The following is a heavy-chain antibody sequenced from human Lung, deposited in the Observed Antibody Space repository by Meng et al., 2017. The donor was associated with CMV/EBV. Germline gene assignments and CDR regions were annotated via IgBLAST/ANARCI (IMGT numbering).Heavy chain of an antibody. D-gene: IGHD2-15*01. CDR3: VRGSGREWFDP. CDR2: INQDGSEK. J-gene: IGHJ5*02. V-gene: IGHV3-7*04. Sequence: GEXXKISCAGSGFTFSNYWMSWVRQAPGKGLEWVASINQDGSEKHYMDSVKGRFTISRDNAKNALYLEMNSLRAEDTALYFCVRGSGREWFDPWGQGTLVTVSS. CDR1: GFTFSNYW.